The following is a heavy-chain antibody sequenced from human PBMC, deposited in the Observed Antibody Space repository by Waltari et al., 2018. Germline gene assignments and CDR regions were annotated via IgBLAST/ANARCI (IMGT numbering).Heavy chain of an antibody. Sequence: WSWIRQPPGKGLEWIGYIYYSGSTNYNPSLKSRVTISVDTSKNQFSLKLSSVTAADTAVYYCARPSGRFYAFDIWGQGTMVTVSS. CDR3: ARPSGRFYAFDI. J-gene: IGHJ3*02. V-gene: IGHV4-61*07. CDR2: IYYSGST. D-gene: IGHD3-3*01.